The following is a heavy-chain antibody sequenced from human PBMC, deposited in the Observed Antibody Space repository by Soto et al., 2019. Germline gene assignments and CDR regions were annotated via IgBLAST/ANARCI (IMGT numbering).Heavy chain of an antibody. CDR1: GFFFSSYS. CDR2: ISYDGSNK. V-gene: IGHV3-30*18. D-gene: IGHD3-10*01. J-gene: IGHJ6*02. Sequence: PAESLRLSCAASGFFFSSYSMYWVGQAPGKGLEGVAVISYDGSNKYYADSVKGRVTISRDYSENTLYLQMNSLTPEDTAVYYCAKEGGHGFGYYGMDVWGQGTTVTVSS. CDR3: AKEGGHGFGYYGMDV.